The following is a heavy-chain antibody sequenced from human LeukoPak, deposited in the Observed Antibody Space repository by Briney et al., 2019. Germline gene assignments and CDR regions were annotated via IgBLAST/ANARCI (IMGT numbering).Heavy chain of an antibody. CDR3: AREAPRDAPTKPYFDWLFPPDYYYYGMDV. Sequence: AGGSLRLSCAASGFTVSTXXXXXVRQAPGKGLEXVSXXXXXXXXXYADSVMGRFTISRHNSRNTLYLQMNSLRAEDTAVYYCAREAPRDAPTKPYFDWLFPPDYYYYGMDVWGQGTTVTVSS. CDR2: XXXXXXX. V-gene: IGHV3-53*04. D-gene: IGHD3-9*01. CDR1: GFTVSTXX. J-gene: IGHJ6*02.